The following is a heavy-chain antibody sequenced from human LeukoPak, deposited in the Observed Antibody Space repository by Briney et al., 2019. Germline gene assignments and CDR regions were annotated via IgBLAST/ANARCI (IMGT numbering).Heavy chain of an antibody. CDR3: ARDVHGDYGSGWFDP. Sequence: ASVKASCKXSGGTFNNSAISWVRQAPGQGLEWLGGIMPLFGTAGYSQKFQGRVTITKDESTRTVYLELTSLTSDDTAVYYCARDVHGDYGSGWFDPWGQGTHVSVSS. D-gene: IGHD4-17*01. CDR1: GGTFNNSA. J-gene: IGHJ5*02. CDR2: IMPLFGTA. V-gene: IGHV1-69*05.